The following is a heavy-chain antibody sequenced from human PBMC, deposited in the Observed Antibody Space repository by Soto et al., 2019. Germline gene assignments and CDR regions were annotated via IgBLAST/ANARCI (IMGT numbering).Heavy chain of an antibody. CDR1: GGSISSGDYY. Sequence: KTSETLSLTCTVSGGSISSGDYYWSWIRQPPGKGLEWIGYIYYSGSTYYNPSLKSRVTISVDTPKNQFSLKVSSVTAADTAVYYCARDGCRGGSCYGAFDIWGRGTMVTVSS. CDR3: ARDGCRGGSCYGAFDI. CDR2: IYYSGST. D-gene: IGHD2-15*01. V-gene: IGHV4-30-4*01. J-gene: IGHJ3*02.